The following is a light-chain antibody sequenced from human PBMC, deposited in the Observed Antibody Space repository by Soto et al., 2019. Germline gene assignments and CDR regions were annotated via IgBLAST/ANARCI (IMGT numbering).Light chain of an antibody. V-gene: IGKV3-11*01. CDR1: QSVSSY. Sequence: EIVMTQSPATLSVSPGERATLSCRASQSVSSYLAWYQQKPGQSPRLLIYDASNRATGIPARFSGSGSGTDFTLTISSLEPEDFAVYYCQQRSNWRWLTFGGGTKVDIK. CDR2: DAS. J-gene: IGKJ4*01. CDR3: QQRSNWRWLT.